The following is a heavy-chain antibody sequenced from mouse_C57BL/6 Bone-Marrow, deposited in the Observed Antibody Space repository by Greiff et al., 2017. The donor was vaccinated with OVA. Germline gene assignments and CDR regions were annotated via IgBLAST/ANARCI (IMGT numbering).Heavy chain of an antibody. CDR1: GYAFSSSW. CDR2: IYPGDGDT. V-gene: IGHV1-82*01. J-gene: IGHJ2*01. D-gene: IGHD1-1*01. Sequence: QVQLQQSGPELVKPGASVKISCKASGYAFSSSWMNWVKQRPGKGLEWIGRIYPGDGDTNYNGKFKGKATLTADKSSSTAYMQLSSLTSEDSAVYFCDQGDYYGSSLFDYWGQGTTLTVSS. CDR3: DQGDYYGSSLFDY.